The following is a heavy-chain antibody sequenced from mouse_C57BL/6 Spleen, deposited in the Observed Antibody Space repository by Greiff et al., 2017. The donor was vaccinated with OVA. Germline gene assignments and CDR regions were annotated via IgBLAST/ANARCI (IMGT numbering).Heavy chain of an antibody. CDR2: ISNGGGST. Sequence: EVKLVESGGGLVQPGGSLKLSCAASGFTFSDYYMYWVRQTPEKRLEWVAYISNGGGSTYYPDTVKGRFTISRDNAKNTLYLQMSRLKAEDTAMYYCARQPEGYYGWFAYWGQGTLVTVSA. CDR1: GFTFSDYY. D-gene: IGHD2-3*01. J-gene: IGHJ3*01. CDR3: ARQPEGYYGWFAY. V-gene: IGHV5-12*01.